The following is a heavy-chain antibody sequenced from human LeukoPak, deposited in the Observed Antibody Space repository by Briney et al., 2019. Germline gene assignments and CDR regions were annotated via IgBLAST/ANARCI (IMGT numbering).Heavy chain of an antibody. Sequence: PGGSLRLSCAASGFTFSSYAMHWVRQAPGKGLEWVAVMSYDGRNIFYADSVRGRFTISRDNSKNTLYLQMNSLRADDTALYYCAREVVPAASNWFDPWGQGTLVTVSS. CDR1: GFTFSSYA. J-gene: IGHJ5*02. CDR3: AREVVPAASNWFDP. V-gene: IGHV3-30*04. CDR2: MSYDGRNI. D-gene: IGHD2-2*01.